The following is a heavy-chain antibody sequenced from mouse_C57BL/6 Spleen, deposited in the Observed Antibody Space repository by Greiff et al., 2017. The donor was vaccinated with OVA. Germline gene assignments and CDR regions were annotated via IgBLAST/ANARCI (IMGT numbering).Heavy chain of an antibody. CDR1: GYNFTDYN. D-gene: IGHD2-12*01. Sequence: VQLQQSGPELVKPGASVKMSCTASGYNFTDYNMHWVKQSHGKSLEWIGYINPNNGGTSYNQKFKGKATLTVNKSSSTAYMELRSLTSEDTAVYDCAPDSFCDYWGQGTSLTVSS. J-gene: IGHJ2*02. V-gene: IGHV1-22*01. CDR2: INPNNGGT. CDR3: APDSFCDY.